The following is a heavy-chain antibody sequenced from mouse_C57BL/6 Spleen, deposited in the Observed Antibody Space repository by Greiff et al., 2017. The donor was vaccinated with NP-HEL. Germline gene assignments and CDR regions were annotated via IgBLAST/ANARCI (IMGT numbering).Heavy chain of an antibody. CDR1: GFNIKDYY. Sequence: EVQLQQSGAELVKPGASVKLSCTASGFNIKDYYMHWVKQRTEQGLEWIGRIDPEDGETKYAPKCQGKATITAETSSNTAYLQLSSLTSDDTAVYYCAFHYYGSSYGLYYFDYWGQGTTLTVSS. V-gene: IGHV14-2*01. D-gene: IGHD1-1*01. J-gene: IGHJ2*01. CDR3: AFHYYGSSYGLYYFDY. CDR2: IDPEDGET.